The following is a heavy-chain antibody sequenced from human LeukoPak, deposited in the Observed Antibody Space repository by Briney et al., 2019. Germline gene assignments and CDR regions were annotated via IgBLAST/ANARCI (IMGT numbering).Heavy chain of an antibody. Sequence: VASVKVSCKASGYTFTGYYMHWVRQAPGQRLEWMGWSNAGNGNTKYSQEFQGRVTITRDTSASTAYMELSSLRSEDMAVYYCARESLYCTNGVCYLVLDYWGQGTLVTVSS. J-gene: IGHJ4*02. CDR1: GYTFTGYY. CDR3: ARESLYCTNGVCYLVLDY. V-gene: IGHV1-3*02. D-gene: IGHD2-8*01. CDR2: SNAGNGNT.